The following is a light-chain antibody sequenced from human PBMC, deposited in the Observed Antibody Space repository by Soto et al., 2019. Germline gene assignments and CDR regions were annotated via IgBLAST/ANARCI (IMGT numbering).Light chain of an antibody. Sequence: QSVLTQSPSASASLGASVKLTCTLSSGHSSYAIVWHQQQPEKGPRYLMRLNSDGSHNKGDGIPDRFSGSSSGAERYLTISSLQSEDEADYYCQTWDSGIRVFGGGTKVTVL. CDR2: LNSDGSH. V-gene: IGLV4-69*01. CDR3: QTWDSGIRV. CDR1: SGHSSYA. J-gene: IGLJ3*02.